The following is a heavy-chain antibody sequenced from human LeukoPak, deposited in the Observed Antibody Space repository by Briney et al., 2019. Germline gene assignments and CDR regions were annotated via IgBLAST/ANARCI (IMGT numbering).Heavy chain of an antibody. D-gene: IGHD2/OR15-2a*01. V-gene: IGHV4-59*01. J-gene: IGHJ4*02. Sequence: PSETLSLTCTVSSGSISGYYWSWIRQSPGKGLEWIGYIYYSGSTNYNPSLKSRVTMSVDSSKNQFTLKLTSVTAADTAVYYCAKYWRDSGTYVFNYWGQGTLVTDSS. CDR2: IYYSGST. CDR1: SGSISGYY. CDR3: AKYWRDSGTYVFNY.